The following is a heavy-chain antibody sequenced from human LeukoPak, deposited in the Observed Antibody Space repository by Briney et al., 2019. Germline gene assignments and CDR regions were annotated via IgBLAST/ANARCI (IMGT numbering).Heavy chain of an antibody. CDR3: AREVRARDLYYYYGMDV. CDR1: GFTFSSYW. Sequence: PGGSLRLSCAASGFTFSSYWMHWVRQAPGKGLVWVSRINTDGSSTSYADSVKGRFTISRDNSKNTLYLQMNSLRAEDTAVYYCAREVRARDLYYYYGMDVWGQGTTVTVSS. CDR2: INTDGSST. D-gene: IGHD2-2*01. V-gene: IGHV3-74*01. J-gene: IGHJ6*02.